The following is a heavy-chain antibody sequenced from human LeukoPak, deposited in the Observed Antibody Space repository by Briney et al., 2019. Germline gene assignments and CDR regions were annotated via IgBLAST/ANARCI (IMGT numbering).Heavy chain of an antibody. CDR1: GYTLTELS. Sequence: ASVKVSCKVSGYTLTELSMHWVRQAPGKGLEWMGDFDPEDGETIYAQKFQGRVTMTEDTATDTAYMELSSLRSEDTAVYYCATGEDTAGGFDYWGQGTLVTVPS. D-gene: IGHD2-15*01. CDR3: ATGEDTAGGFDY. V-gene: IGHV1-24*01. J-gene: IGHJ4*02. CDR2: FDPEDGET.